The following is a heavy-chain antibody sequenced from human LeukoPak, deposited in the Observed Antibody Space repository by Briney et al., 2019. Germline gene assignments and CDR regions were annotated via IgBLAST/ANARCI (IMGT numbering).Heavy chain of an antibody. J-gene: IGHJ4*02. V-gene: IGHV3-23*01. CDR3: TKAGIAVPATPDY. Sequence: GGSLSLSCAASGFTFSSYAMNWVRQAPGKGLEWVSVISSSGGSTYYADSVKGRFIISRDNSKNTLYLQMNSLRAEDTAVYYCTKAGIAVPATPDYWGQGILVTVSS. D-gene: IGHD6-19*01. CDR1: GFTFSSYA. CDR2: ISSSGGST.